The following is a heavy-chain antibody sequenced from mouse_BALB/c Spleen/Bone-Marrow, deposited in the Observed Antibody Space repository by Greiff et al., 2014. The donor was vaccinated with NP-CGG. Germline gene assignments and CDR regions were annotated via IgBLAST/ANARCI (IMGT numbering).Heavy chain of an antibody. CDR2: IWGDGST. V-gene: IGHV2-6-7*01. D-gene: IGHD2-4*01. Sequence: VQRVESGPGLVAPSQSLSITCTVSGSSLTGYGVSWVRQPPGKGLEWLGMIWGDGSTDYNSALKSRLSITKDNSKSQVFLKMSSLQTDDTARYYCARDSFLITRALDYWGQGTSVTVSS. CDR1: GSSLTGYG. CDR3: ARDSFLITRALDY. J-gene: IGHJ4*01.